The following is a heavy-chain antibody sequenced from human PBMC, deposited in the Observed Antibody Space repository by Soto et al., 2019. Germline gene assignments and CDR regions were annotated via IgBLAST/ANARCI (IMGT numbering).Heavy chain of an antibody. J-gene: IGHJ4*02. D-gene: IGHD6-19*01. CDR3: ARDLNRQWLLTGY. CDR2: INWNGGSI. Sequence: RPGGSLRLSCAASGFTFDDYGMSWVRQAPGKGLEWVAGINWNGGSIGYADSVKGRFTISRDNAKNSLSLQMNSLRAEDTALYYCARDLNRQWLLTGYWGQGTLVTVSS. CDR1: GFTFDDYG. V-gene: IGHV3-20*04.